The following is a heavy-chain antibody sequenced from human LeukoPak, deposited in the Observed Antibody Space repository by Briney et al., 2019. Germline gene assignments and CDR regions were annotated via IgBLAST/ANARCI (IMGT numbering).Heavy chain of an antibody. CDR1: GFTLRDYA. CDR3: TKGLRSGTYYNIFDY. V-gene: IGHV3-43*02. J-gene: IGHJ4*02. Sequence: PGGSLRLSCAASGFTLRDYAIHWVRQAPGKGLEWVSLSFINNDGHKTYYADSVKGRFTISRDNSRNSLYLQMNSLTIEDTALYFCTKGLRSGTYYNIFDYWSQGTLVTVS. D-gene: IGHD3-10*01. CDR2: INNDGHKT.